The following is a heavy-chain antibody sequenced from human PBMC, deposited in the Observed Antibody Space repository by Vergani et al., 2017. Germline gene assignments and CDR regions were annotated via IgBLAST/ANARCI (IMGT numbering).Heavy chain of an antibody. V-gene: IGHV4-34*01. J-gene: IGHJ6*03. Sequence: QVQLQQWGGGLLKPSETLSLTCVVNGGSFTSYYWTWIRQSPGEGLEWVGDIDHTGRPDYNPSLKSRLTMLIDKSRNQFSLTLNSVTATDTAIYFCARVNTETNGHLYYYYYIDVWGQGTAVTVS. CDR3: ARVNTETNGHLYYYYYIDV. D-gene: IGHD4-11*01. CDR2: IDHTGRP. CDR1: GGSFTSYY.